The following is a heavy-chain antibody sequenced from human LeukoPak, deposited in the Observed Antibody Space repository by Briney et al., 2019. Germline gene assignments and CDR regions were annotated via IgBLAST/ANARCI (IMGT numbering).Heavy chain of an antibody. Sequence: ASVKVSCKASGYAFTDFYIHWVRQGPGQGLEWMGWINPNSGGTTYAQKFQGRVTMTTDTSISTAYLELNGLRSDDTAVYYCARDLDYGSGSFSNWGQGAIVTVSS. CDR2: INPNSGGT. CDR1: GYAFTDFY. D-gene: IGHD3-10*01. J-gene: IGHJ4*02. V-gene: IGHV1-2*02. CDR3: ARDLDYGSGSFSN.